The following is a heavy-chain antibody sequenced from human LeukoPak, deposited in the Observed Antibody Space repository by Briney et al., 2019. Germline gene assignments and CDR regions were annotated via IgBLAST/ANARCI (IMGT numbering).Heavy chain of an antibody. J-gene: IGHJ4*02. CDR1: GFTFSSYG. CDR3: AKAIWVAATSSWFCLDY. Sequence: GGSLRLTCAASGFTFSSYGMHWVGQAPGEGLEWVSVISYDGSNKYYADSVKGRFTISRDNSRNTLYLQMNSLRPEDTAVYYCAKAIWVAATSSWFCLDYWGQGTLVTVSS. V-gene: IGHV3-30*18. D-gene: IGHD3-10*01. CDR2: ISYDGSNK.